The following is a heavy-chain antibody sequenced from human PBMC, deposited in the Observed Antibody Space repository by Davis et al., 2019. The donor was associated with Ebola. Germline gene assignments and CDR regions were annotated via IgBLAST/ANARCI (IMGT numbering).Heavy chain of an antibody. V-gene: IGHV3-53*01. Sequence: PGGSLRLSCVATGFTVSSNYMNWVRQAPGKGLEWVSVIYTGGSTYYADSVKGRFSISRDKSKNTLYLQMNSLRAEDTAVYYCARDSSSWYQFDNWGQGTLVTVSS. CDR1: GFTVSSNY. D-gene: IGHD6-13*01. CDR2: IYTGGST. CDR3: ARDSSSWYQFDN. J-gene: IGHJ4*02.